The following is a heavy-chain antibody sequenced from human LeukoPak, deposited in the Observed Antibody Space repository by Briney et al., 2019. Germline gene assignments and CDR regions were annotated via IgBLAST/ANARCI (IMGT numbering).Heavy chain of an antibody. CDR1: GVSMSYYY. Sequence: SETLSLTCTVSGVSMSYYYWSWIRQLPGKGLEWIGYIYYSGSTDYNPSLKSRVTISIDTSKNQFSLELSSVTAADTAVYYCARAGGVVGATTWNYWGQGTLVTVSS. CDR2: IYYSGST. D-gene: IGHD1-26*01. V-gene: IGHV4-59*01. CDR3: ARAGGVVGATTWNY. J-gene: IGHJ4*02.